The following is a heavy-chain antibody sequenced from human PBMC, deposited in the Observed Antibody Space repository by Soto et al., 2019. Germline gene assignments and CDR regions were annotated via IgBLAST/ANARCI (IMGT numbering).Heavy chain of an antibody. CDR2: ISPDSSHS. J-gene: IGHJ6*02. D-gene: IGHD2-21*01. Sequence: GGSLRLSCVTSEFTFSDFYMTWLRRAPGKWLEWFSGISPDSSHSNYADSVKGRFTISRDNTRNSVFLEMNSLRAEATATYFFAKSFPAFHNYPNCYYCMEVWGQGXTVTVYS. CDR1: EFTFSDFY. CDR3: AKSFPAFHNYPNCYYCMEV. V-gene: IGHV3-11*06.